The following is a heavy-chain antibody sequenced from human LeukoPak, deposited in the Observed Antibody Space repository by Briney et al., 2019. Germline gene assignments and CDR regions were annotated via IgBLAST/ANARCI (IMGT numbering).Heavy chain of an antibody. CDR2: IWYDGSNK. J-gene: IGHJ4*02. CDR3: GRDLFMIVVPGQNVLDY. CDR1: GFTFSTYG. D-gene: IGHD3-22*01. Sequence: PGRSLRLSCAASGFTFSTYGIHWVRQAPGKGLEWVAVIWYDGSNKYYADSVKGRFTISRDNSKNTLYLQMNSLRAEDTAVYYCGRDLFMIVVPGQNVLDYWGQGTLVTVSS. V-gene: IGHV3-33*01.